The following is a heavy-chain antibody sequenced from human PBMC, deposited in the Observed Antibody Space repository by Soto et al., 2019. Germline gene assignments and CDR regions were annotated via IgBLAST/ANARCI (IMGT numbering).Heavy chain of an antibody. Sequence: SETLSLTCTVSGGSISSSYWSWIRQPPGKGLEWIGYISYSGSTNYNPSLKSRVTISVDTSKNQFSLKLSSVTAADTAVYYCARQQWLVLNAFDIWGQGTMVTVSS. D-gene: IGHD6-19*01. V-gene: IGHV4-59*01. CDR2: ISYSGST. CDR1: GGSISSSY. CDR3: ARQQWLVLNAFDI. J-gene: IGHJ3*02.